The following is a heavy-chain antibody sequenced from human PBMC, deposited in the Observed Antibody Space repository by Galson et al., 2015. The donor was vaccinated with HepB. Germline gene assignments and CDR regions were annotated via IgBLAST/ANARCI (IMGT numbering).Heavy chain of an antibody. CDR3: ARDRRGYCSSTSCSGGAFDI. J-gene: IGHJ3*02. Sequence: LRLPCAASGFTFSSYGMHWVRQAPGKGLEWVAVIWYDGSNKYYADSVKGRFTISSDNSKNTLYLQMNSLRAEDTAVYYCARDRRGYCSSTSCSGGAFDIWGQGTMVTVSS. V-gene: IGHV3-33*01. D-gene: IGHD2-2*01. CDR2: IWYDGSNK. CDR1: GFTFSSYG.